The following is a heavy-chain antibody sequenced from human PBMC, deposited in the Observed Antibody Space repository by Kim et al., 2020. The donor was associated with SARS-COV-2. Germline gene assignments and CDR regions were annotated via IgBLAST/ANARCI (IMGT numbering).Heavy chain of an antibody. CDR2: IKGDGSST. J-gene: IGHJ3*01. CDR3: ARASYVGYNTFDV. V-gene: IGHV3-74*01. CDR1: GFTFSSYW. Sequence: GGSLRLSCVGSGFTFSSYWMHWVRQVPGKGLMWVSRIKGDGSSTIYADSVKGRFTISRDNAKSTLDLEMHSLRSEDTALYFCARASYVGYNTFDVWGQGTVVTVSS. D-gene: IGHD5-18*01.